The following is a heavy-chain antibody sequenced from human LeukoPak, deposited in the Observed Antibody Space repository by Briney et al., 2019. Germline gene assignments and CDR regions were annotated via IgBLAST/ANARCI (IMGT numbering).Heavy chain of an antibody. CDR2: ISGSGGST. V-gene: IGHV3-23*01. D-gene: IGHD3-9*01. Sequence: HPGGSLRLSCAASGFPFGSYAMSWVRQAPGKGLEWVSAISGSGGSTFYADSVKGRFTISRDNSKNTLYLQMNSLRAEDTAVYYCAKLDVYDILTGYYKGIEYWGQGTLVTVSS. CDR1: GFPFGSYA. J-gene: IGHJ4*02. CDR3: AKLDVYDILTGYYKGIEY.